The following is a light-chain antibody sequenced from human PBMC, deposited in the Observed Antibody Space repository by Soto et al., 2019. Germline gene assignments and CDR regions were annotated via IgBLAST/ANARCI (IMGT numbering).Light chain of an antibody. CDR1: QSISGF. V-gene: IGKV1-39*01. Sequence: ILLAQSPSSLSASLGDRVNITCRASQSISGFLNWYQQIPGKAPKLLIYSASPLQGGVPSRFSGSGSGTDYTLTISSLQREDFATYHCQQTYTTPVTFGGVTKVEI. J-gene: IGKJ4*01. CDR2: SAS. CDR3: QQTYTTPVT.